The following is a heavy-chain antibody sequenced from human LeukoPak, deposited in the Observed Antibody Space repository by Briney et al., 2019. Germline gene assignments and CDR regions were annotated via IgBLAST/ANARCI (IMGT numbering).Heavy chain of an antibody. CDR2: IYSGGST. Sequence: GGSLRLSCAASGFTVGSNYMSWVRQAPGKGLEWVSVIYSGGSTYYADSVKGRFTISRDNSKNTLYLQMNSLRAEDTAVYYCARTYYGDYLHYYYGMDVWGQGTTVTVSS. D-gene: IGHD4-17*01. CDR3: ARTYYGDYLHYYYGMDV. V-gene: IGHV3-53*01. J-gene: IGHJ6*02. CDR1: GFTVGSNY.